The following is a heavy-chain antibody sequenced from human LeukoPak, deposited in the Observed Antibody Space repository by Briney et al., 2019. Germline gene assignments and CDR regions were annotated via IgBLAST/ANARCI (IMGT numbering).Heavy chain of an antibody. CDR2: ISYDGSNK. D-gene: IGHD3-10*01. CDR3: ARDRSYYGSGSFDP. CDR1: GFTFSSYA. Sequence: GGSMRLSCEASGFTFSSYAMHWVRQAPGKGLEWVAVISYDGSNKYYADSVKGRFTISRDNSKNTLYLQMNSLRAEDTAVYYCARDRSYYGSGSFDPWGQGTLVTVSS. J-gene: IGHJ5*02. V-gene: IGHV3-30*04.